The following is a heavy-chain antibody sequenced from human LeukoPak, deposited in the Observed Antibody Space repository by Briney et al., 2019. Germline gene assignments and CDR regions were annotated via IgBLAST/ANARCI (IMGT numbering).Heavy chain of an antibody. Sequence: SETLSLTCTVSGGSISSYYWSWIRQPPGKGLEWIGYIYYSGSTNYNPSLKSRVTISVDKSKNQFSLKLTSVTAADTAMYFCANADFDYWGQGTLVTVSS. CDR3: ANADFDY. CDR2: IYYSGST. CDR1: GGSISSYY. J-gene: IGHJ4*02. V-gene: IGHV4-59*12.